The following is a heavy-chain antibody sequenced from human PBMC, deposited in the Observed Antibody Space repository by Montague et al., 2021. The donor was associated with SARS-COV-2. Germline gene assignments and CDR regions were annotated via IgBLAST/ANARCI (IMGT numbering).Heavy chain of an antibody. V-gene: IGHV2-5*02. CDR2: IYGDDDK. D-gene: IGHD3-9*01. Sequence: PALVKPTQTLTLTCNFSGFSLTTRAVGVGWIRQPPGKALEWLAVIYGDDDKRHSPYLTSRPTITKDTSANHLVLTMTNMDPVDKAIYYCAHVCRLGYYYWGHFDSWGQGALVTVSS. CDR3: AHVCRLGYYYWGHFDS. J-gene: IGHJ4*02. CDR1: GFSLTTRAVG.